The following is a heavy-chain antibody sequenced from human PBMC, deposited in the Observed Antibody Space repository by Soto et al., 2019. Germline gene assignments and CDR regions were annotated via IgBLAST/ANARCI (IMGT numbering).Heavy chain of an antibody. D-gene: IGHD2-21*01. CDR1: GFSLSTLGTC. J-gene: IGHJ4*02. CDR3: ARIPHYSDSYYMDY. V-gene: IGHV2-70*01. Sequence: SGPTLGNPTQTLTLTWTFSGFSLSTLGTCVTWIRQPPGKALEWLALINWDNNEYYTTSLKTRLTISRDTSKNQVVLTMTNVDPVDTATYYCARIPHYSDSYYMDYWGQGTLVTVSS. CDR2: INWDNNE.